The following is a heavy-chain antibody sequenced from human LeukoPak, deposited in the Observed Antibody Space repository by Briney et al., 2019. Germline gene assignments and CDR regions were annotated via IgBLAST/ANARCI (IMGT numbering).Heavy chain of an antibody. D-gene: IGHD4-11*01. J-gene: IGHJ4*02. Sequence: SVKVSFKASGGTFSSYAISWVRQAPGQGLEWMGRTIPILGIANYAQKFQGRVTITADKSTSTAYMELSSLRSEDTAVYYCASFPDQTTFFDYWGQGTLVTVSS. CDR2: TIPILGIA. CDR1: GGTFSSYA. V-gene: IGHV1-69*04. CDR3: ASFPDQTTFFDY.